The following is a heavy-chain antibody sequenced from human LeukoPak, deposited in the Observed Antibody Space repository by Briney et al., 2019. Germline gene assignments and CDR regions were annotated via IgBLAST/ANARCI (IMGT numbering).Heavy chain of an antibody. V-gene: IGHV3-7*04. D-gene: IGHD3-22*01. CDR3: ARNKPYYGTVDY. Sequence: GGSLGLSCVASGFTFSNYAMSWVRRAPGKGLEWVANIKEDGSENYYVDSVRGRFTISRDNAKNSLYLQMNSLRAEDTALYYCARNKPYYGTVDYWGQGTLVTVSS. CDR2: IKEDGSEN. CDR1: GFTFSNYA. J-gene: IGHJ4*02.